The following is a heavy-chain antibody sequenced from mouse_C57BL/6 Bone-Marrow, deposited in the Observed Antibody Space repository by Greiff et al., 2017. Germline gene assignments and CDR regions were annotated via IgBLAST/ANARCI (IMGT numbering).Heavy chain of an antibody. CDR2: IHPNSGST. J-gene: IGHJ4*01. CDR1: GYTFTSYW. CDR3: ASKWGWLYAMDY. D-gene: IGHD1-1*02. V-gene: IGHV1-64*01. Sequence: QVQLQQPGAELVKPGASVTLSCKASGYTFTSYWMHWVKQRPGQGLEWIGMIHPNSGSTNYNEKFKSKATLTVDKSSSTAYMQLSSLTSEDSAVCYCASKWGWLYAMDYWGQGTSVTVSS.